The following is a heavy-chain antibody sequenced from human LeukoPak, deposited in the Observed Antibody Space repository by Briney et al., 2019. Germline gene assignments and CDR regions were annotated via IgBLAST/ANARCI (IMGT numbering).Heavy chain of an antibody. CDR2: ISAYNGNT. J-gene: IGHJ6*03. V-gene: IGHV1-18*01. CDR3: ASLNHYGSGSYYYYYMDV. CDR1: GYTFTSYG. D-gene: IGHD3-10*01. Sequence: ASVKVSCKASGYTFTSYGISWVRQAPGQGLEWMGWISAYNGNTNYAQKLQGRVTMTTDTSTSTAYMELRSLRSDDTAVYYCASLNHYGSGSYYYYYMDVWGKGTTVTVSS.